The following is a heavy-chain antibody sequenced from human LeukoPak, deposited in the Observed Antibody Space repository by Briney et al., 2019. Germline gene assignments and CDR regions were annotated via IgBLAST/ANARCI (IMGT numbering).Heavy chain of an antibody. J-gene: IGHJ4*02. CDR2: IRSKAYGGTT. Sequence: PGRSLRLSCTASGFTFGDYAMSWVRQAPGKGLEWVGFIRSKAYGGTTEYAASVKGRFTISRDDSKSIAYLQMNSLKTEDTAVYYCTRALVATFDCWGQGTLVTVSS. D-gene: IGHD6-6*01. CDR1: GFTFGDYA. V-gene: IGHV3-49*04. CDR3: TRALVATFDC.